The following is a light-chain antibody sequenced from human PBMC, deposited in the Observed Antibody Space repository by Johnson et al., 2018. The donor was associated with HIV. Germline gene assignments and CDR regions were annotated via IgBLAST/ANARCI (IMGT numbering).Light chain of an antibody. Sequence: QSVLTQPPSVSAAPGQKVTISCSGSSSNIGNNYVSWYQQLPGTAPKLLIYEKNKRPSGIPDRFSASKSGTSATLDITGLQTGDEADYYCATWDSSLGAHYVFGTGPKVTVL. J-gene: IGLJ1*01. V-gene: IGLV1-51*02. CDR1: SSNIGNNY. CDR3: ATWDSSLGAHYV. CDR2: EKN.